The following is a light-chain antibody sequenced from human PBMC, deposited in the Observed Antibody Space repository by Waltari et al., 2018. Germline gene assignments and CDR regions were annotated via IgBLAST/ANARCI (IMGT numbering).Light chain of an antibody. V-gene: IGKV4-1*01. CDR1: SVLSSSNNNNY. CDR2: WAS. CDR3: QQYYSTPLT. J-gene: IGKJ1*01. Sequence: SVLSSSNNNNYLPGYQHKPGPPPKLLIYWASTRESGVPDRFSGSGSGTDFTLTISSLQAEDVAVYYCQQYYSTPLTFGQGTKVEIK.